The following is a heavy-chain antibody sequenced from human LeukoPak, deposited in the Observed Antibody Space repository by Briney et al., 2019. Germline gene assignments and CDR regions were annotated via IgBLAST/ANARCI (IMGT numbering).Heavy chain of an antibody. CDR2: FHPGDSET. CDR3: AGTIAFYYDSSSYMDF. D-gene: IGHD3-22*01. V-gene: IGHV5-51*01. J-gene: IGHJ4*02. CDR1: GYSFNNHW. Sequence: GESLKISCKTSGYSFNNHWIGWVRQKPGKGLEWMGIFHPGDSETRSSPSFQGLVTMSADQSITTAYLQWNSLKASDTAMYFCAGTIAFYYDSSSYMDFWGQGTQVIVSS.